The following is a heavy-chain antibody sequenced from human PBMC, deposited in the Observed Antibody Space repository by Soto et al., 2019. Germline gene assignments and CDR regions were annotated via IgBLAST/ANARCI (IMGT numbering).Heavy chain of an antibody. CDR2: IYESGTI. CDR3: ARAQFYSGSGNYHNLMFDP. D-gene: IGHD3-10*01. V-gene: IGHV4-30-2*01. Sequence: SETLSLTCAVSGGSIGGAGYSWSWIRQPPGGGLDWIGYIYESGTILYNPSLKTRLTISLNWSDKQFSLTLNPVTAADTAVYYCARAQFYSGSGNYHNLMFDPWGQGTQVTVSS. J-gene: IGHJ5*02. CDR1: GGSIGGAGYS.